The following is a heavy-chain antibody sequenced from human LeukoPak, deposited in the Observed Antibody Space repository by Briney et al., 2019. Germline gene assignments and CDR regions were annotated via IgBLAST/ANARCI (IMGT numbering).Heavy chain of an antibody. Sequence: GESLKISCKGSGYSFTSYWIGWVRQMPGKGVEWMGIIYPGDSDTRHSPSFQGQVTISADKSISTAYLQWSSLKASDTAMYYCARLAGDIVVVVAPAYYWGQGTLVTVSS. CDR1: GYSFTSYW. V-gene: IGHV5-51*01. CDR3: ARLAGDIVVVVAPAYY. J-gene: IGHJ4*02. D-gene: IGHD2-15*01. CDR2: IYPGDSDT.